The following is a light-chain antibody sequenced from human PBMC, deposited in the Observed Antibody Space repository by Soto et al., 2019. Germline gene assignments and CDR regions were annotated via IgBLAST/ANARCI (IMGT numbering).Light chain of an antibody. CDR3: QQYGSSPPT. Sequence: EILITQSPATLSVSPGGRATLSCRASQSVSDTLAWYQQKPGQAPRILIHGASSRDTGIPGRFSGSGSGTDVTLTISRLEPEEFPVYYCQQYGSSPPTFGQGTKVDI. J-gene: IGKJ1*01. CDR2: GAS. CDR1: QSVSDT. V-gene: IGKV3-20*01.